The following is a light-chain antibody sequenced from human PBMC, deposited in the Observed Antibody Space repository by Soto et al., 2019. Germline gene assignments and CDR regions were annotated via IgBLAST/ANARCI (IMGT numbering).Light chain of an antibody. Sequence: IQMTQSPSSLSASVGGSVTITCRSSQSITTYLNWYQQKPGKAPKLLIYSASSLPSGVPPRFAGSGSGTNFTLTISDLQPEDFATYYCQQSNNSPPAFGSGTRVEIK. V-gene: IGKV1-39*01. J-gene: IGKJ3*01. CDR3: QQSNNSPPA. CDR1: QSITTY. CDR2: SAS.